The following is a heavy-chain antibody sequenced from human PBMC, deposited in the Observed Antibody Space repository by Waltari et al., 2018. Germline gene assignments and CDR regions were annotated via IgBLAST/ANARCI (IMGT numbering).Heavy chain of an antibody. CDR1: GGSISSGGYY. J-gene: IGHJ4*02. Sequence: QVQLQESGPGLVKPSQTLSLTCTVSGGSISSGGYYWSWIRQHPGKGLEWIGYIYYSGSTYYNPSLKSRVTMSVDTSKNQFSLKLSSVTAADTAVYYCARDSSGYYSFDYWGQGTLVTVSS. CDR3: ARDSSGYYSFDY. D-gene: IGHD3-22*01. CDR2: IYYSGST. V-gene: IGHV4-31*03.